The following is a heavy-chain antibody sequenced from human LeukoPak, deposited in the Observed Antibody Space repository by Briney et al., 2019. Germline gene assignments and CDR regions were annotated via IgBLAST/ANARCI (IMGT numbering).Heavy chain of an antibody. J-gene: IGHJ5*02. D-gene: IGHD3-10*01. V-gene: IGHV4-59*12. CDR2: IYYSGST. CDR3: ARERSMVRGISWFDP. CDR1: GGSMSSYY. Sequence: SETLSLTCTVSGGSMSSYYWSWIRQPPGKGLEWIGYIYYSGSTNYNPSLKSRVTISLDTSKNQFSLKLSSVTAADTAVYFCARERSMVRGISWFDPWGQGTLVTVSS.